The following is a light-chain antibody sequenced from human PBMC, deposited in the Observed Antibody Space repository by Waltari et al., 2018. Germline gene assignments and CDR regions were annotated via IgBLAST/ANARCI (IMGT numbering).Light chain of an antibody. V-gene: IGKV1-6*01. CDR1: QDIRND. Sequence: AIQMTPSPSSLSASVGDRITITCRASQDIRNDLGWYQQKPGEAPKLLIYAASIFQSGVPSSFSGSGSGTDFTLTISSLQPEDFATYYCLQKNNYPRTFGQGTKVEIK. J-gene: IGKJ1*01. CDR3: LQKNNYPRT. CDR2: AAS.